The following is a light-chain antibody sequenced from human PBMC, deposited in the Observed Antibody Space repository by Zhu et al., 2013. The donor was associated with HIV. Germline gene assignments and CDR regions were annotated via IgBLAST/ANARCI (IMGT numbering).Light chain of an antibody. CDR1: QTVSYKH. CDR2: GAS. V-gene: IGKV3-15*01. J-gene: IGKJ1*01. CDR3: QQYNNWPWT. Sequence: EVVLMQSPGTLSLSPGERATLSCRASQTVSYKHIAWYQQKPGQAPRLLIYGASTRATGIPARFSGRGSGTEFTLTISSLQSEDFAVYYCQQYNNWPWTFGQGTEVEIK.